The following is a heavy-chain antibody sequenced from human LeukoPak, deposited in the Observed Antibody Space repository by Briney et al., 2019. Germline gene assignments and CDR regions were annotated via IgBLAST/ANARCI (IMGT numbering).Heavy chain of an antibody. J-gene: IGHJ4*02. CDR3: ALVRGVVEPAANADY. CDR1: GFTFNSYT. CDR2: ISSSSNYI. D-gene: IGHD2-2*01. Sequence: PGGSLRLSCAASGFTFNSYTMNWVRQAPGKGLEWVSSISSSSNYIYYADSVKGRFTISRANAKNLLYLPMNRLRAEDTAVFYCALVRGVVEPAANADYWGQGTLVTVSS. V-gene: IGHV3-21*06.